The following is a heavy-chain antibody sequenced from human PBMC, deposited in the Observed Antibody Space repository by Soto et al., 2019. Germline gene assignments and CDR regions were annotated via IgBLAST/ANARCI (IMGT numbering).Heavy chain of an antibody. CDR2: ISSDSRHI. CDR1: GFTFTTFT. Sequence: PGWSLRLSCAVSGFTFTTFTMSWVRQAPGKGLEWVSSISSDSRHIYYRDSVRGRFTISRDSAKKSVFLQMSSLRLEDTAVYYCAREPSIYDGSGNYYSESFDIWGQGTMATVSS. CDR3: AREPSIYDGSGNYYSESFDI. V-gene: IGHV3-21*01. D-gene: IGHD3-22*01. J-gene: IGHJ3*02.